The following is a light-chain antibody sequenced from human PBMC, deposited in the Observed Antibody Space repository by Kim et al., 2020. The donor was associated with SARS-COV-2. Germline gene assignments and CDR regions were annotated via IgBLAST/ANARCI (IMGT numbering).Light chain of an antibody. V-gene: IGLV2-14*03. Sequence: GQSITSSCTATSSDVGGYKYVSWYRQQPGTAPKLMIYDVDNRPSGVSDRFSGSKSGNTASLTIYGLQAEDEGDYYCSSYTRTDTVVFGGGTQLTVL. CDR1: SSDVGGYKY. CDR3: SSYTRTDTVV. CDR2: DVD. J-gene: IGLJ2*01.